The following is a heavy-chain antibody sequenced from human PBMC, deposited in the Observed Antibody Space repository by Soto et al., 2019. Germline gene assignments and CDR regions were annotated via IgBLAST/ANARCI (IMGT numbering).Heavy chain of an antibody. V-gene: IGHV4-34*01. CDR3: ARGLAKFSRITGTTGDPRYYFDY. D-gene: IGHD1-7*01. Sequence: QVQLQQWGAGLLKPSETLSLTCAVYGGSFSGYYWSWIRQPPGKGLEWIGEINHSGSTNYNPSLKSRVTISVDTSKNQFSLKLSSVTAADTAVYYCARGLAKFSRITGTTGDPRYYFDYWGQGTLVTVSS. J-gene: IGHJ4*02. CDR2: INHSGST. CDR1: GGSFSGYY.